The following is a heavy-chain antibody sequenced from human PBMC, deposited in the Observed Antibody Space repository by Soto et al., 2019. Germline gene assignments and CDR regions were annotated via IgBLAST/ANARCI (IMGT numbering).Heavy chain of an antibody. Sequence: QVQLVQSGAEVKKPGSSVKVSCKASGGTFSSYAISWVRQAPGQGLEWMGGIIPISGTANYEQKLQGRVTITADESTSTAYMELSSLRSEDTAVYYCARSQGSSTSLEIYYYYYYGMDVWGQGTTVTVSS. V-gene: IGHV1-69*01. CDR3: ARSQGSSTSLEIYYYYYYGMDV. CDR1: GGTFSSYA. J-gene: IGHJ6*02. D-gene: IGHD2-2*01. CDR2: IIPISGTA.